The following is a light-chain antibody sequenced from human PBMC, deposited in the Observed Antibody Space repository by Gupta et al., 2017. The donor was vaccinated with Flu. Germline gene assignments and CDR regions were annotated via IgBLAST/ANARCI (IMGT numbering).Light chain of an antibody. Sequence: GDRVTITRRASQGISSYLAWYQQKPGRAPKLLISDASTLHSGVPSRFSGSGSGTEFTLTISNLQPEDFATYYCQQVNSYPLTFGQGTRLEIK. CDR1: QGISSY. CDR2: DAS. CDR3: QQVNSYPLT. V-gene: IGKV1-9*01. J-gene: IGKJ5*01.